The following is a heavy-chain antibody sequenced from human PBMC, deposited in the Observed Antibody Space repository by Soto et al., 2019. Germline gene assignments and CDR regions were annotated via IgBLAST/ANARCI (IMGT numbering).Heavy chain of an antibody. Sequence: ASVKVSCKASGYTFTGYYMHWVRQATGQGLEWMGWINPNSGGTNYAQKFQGWVTMTRDTSISTAYMELSRLRSDDTAVYYCARDREYCSSTSCYYWFDPWGQGTLVTVSS. CDR1: GYTFTGYY. D-gene: IGHD2-2*01. CDR3: ARDREYCSSTSCYYWFDP. J-gene: IGHJ5*02. CDR2: INPNSGGT. V-gene: IGHV1-2*04.